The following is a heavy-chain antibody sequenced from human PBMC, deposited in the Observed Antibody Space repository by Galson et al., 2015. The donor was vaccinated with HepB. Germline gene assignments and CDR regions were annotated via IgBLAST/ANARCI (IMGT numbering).Heavy chain of an antibody. CDR2: ISYDGSNK. V-gene: IGHV3-30-3*01. D-gene: IGHD3-22*01. J-gene: IGHJ3*02. Sequence: SLRLSCAASGFTFSSYAMHWVRQAPGKGLEWVAVISYDGSNKYYADSVKGRFTISRDNSKNTLYLQMNSLRAEDTAVYYCATIRGVFYDSSGYYFNDAFDIWGQGTMVTVSS. CDR3: ATIRGVFYDSSGYYFNDAFDI. CDR1: GFTFSSYA.